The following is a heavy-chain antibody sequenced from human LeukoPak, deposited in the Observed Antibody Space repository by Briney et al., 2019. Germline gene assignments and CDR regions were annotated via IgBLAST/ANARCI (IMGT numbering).Heavy chain of an antibody. V-gene: IGHV4-34*01. D-gene: IGHD3-22*01. Sequence: SETLSLTCAVYGGSFSGYYWSWIRQPPGKGLEWIGEINHSGSTKYNPSLKSRVTISVDTSKNQFSLKLSSVTAADTAVYYCALYPDLYYDSSGYHSHAPRFDYWGQGTLVTVSS. CDR1: GGSFSGYY. J-gene: IGHJ4*02. CDR2: INHSGST. CDR3: ALYPDLYYDSSGYHSHAPRFDY.